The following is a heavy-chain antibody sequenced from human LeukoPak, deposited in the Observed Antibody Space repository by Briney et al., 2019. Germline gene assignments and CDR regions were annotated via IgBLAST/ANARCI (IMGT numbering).Heavy chain of an antibody. D-gene: IGHD2-15*01. CDR1: GYSFTSYW. V-gene: IGHV5-51*01. J-gene: IGHJ4*02. CDR2: IYPGDSDT. CDR3: ARTPVVYCSGGSCYSDYFDY. Sequence: GESLKISCKGSGYSFTSYWIGWVRQMPGKGLEWMGIIYPGDSDTRYSPSFQGQVTISADKSISTAYLQWSSLKASETAMYYCARTPVVYCSGGSCYSDYFDYWGQGTLVTVSS.